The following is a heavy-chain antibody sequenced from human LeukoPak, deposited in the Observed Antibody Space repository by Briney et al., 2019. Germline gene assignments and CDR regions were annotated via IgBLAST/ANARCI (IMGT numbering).Heavy chain of an antibody. D-gene: IGHD6-19*01. CDR1: GYTFTGYY. V-gene: IGHV1-2*06. Sequence: ASVKVSCKASGYTFTGYYMHWVRQAPGQGLEWMGRINPNSGGTNYAQKFQGRVTMTRDTSISTAYMELSSLRSEDTAVYYCARALAVASPVDDYWGQGTLVTVSS. CDR3: ARALAVASPVDDY. CDR2: INPNSGGT. J-gene: IGHJ4*02.